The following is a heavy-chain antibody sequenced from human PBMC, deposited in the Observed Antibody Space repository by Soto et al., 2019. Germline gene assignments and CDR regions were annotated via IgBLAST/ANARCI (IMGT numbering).Heavy chain of an antibody. CDR2: ISSSGSTI. J-gene: IGHJ5*02. V-gene: IGHV3-48*03. CDR1: GFTFSSYE. D-gene: IGHD6-25*01. Sequence: EVQLVESGGGLVQPGGSLRLSCAASGFTFSSYEMNWVRQAPGKGLEWVSYISSSGSTIYYADSVKGRFTISRDNAKNSLYLQMNSLRAEDTAVYYCARDGGYPTGNWFDPWGQGTLVTVSS. CDR3: ARDGGYPTGNWFDP.